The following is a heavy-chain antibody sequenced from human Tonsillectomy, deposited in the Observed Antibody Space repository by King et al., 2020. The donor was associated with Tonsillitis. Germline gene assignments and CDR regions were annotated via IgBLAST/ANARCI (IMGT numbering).Heavy chain of an antibody. CDR2: IYYSGST. J-gene: IGHJ6*03. CDR3: ARTLAYYYMDV. Sequence: PLQESGPGLVKPSQTLSLTCTVSGGSISSGDYYWRWIRQPPGKGLEWIGYIYYSGSTYYNPSLKSRLTISVDTSENQFSLKLSSVTAADTAVYYCARTLAYYYMDVWGKGTTVTVSS. CDR1: GGSISSGDYY. V-gene: IGHV4-30-4*01.